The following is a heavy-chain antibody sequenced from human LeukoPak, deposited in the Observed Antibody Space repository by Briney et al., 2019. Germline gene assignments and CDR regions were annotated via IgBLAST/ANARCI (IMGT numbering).Heavy chain of an antibody. D-gene: IGHD5-12*01. CDR1: GFTFSSYG. V-gene: IGHV3-30*02. CDR2: IRYDGSNK. CDR3: AKSRLVAPPSWFDP. Sequence: GGSLRLSCAASGFTFSSYGMHWVRQAPGKGLEWVAFIRYDGSNKYYADSVEGRFTISRDNSKNTLYLQMNSLRAEDTAVYYCAKSRLVAPPSWFDPWGQGTLVTVSS. J-gene: IGHJ5*02.